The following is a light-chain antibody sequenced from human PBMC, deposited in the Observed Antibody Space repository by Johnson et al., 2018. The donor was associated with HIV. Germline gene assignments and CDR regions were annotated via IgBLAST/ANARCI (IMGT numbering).Light chain of an antibody. CDR2: DNN. Sequence: QSVLTQPPSVSAAPGQKVTISCSGSSSNIGNNYVSWYQQLPGTAPKLLIYDNNKLPSGIPDRFSGSKSGTSATLGITGLQTGDEADYYCGTWDNSLSGCYVFGSGTKVTVL. CDR1: SSNIGNNY. J-gene: IGLJ1*01. CDR3: GTWDNSLSGCYV. V-gene: IGLV1-51*01.